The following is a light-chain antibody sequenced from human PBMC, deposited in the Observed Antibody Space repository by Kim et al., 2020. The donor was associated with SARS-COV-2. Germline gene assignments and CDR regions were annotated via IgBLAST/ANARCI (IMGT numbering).Light chain of an antibody. Sequence: GQRVSISCSGSSSNIGNNAVNWYQQLPGTAPKLLIYSNNQRPSGVPDRFSGSKSGTSAALAISGLQSEDEADYYCAAWDDRLTGPVFGGGTKLTVL. CDR3: AAWDDRLTGPV. J-gene: IGLJ3*02. CDR1: SSNIGNNA. CDR2: SNN. V-gene: IGLV1-44*01.